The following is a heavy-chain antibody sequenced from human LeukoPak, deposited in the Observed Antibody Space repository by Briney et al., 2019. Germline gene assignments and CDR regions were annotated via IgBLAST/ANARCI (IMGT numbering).Heavy chain of an antibody. CDR1: GFTFCSYA. J-gene: IGHJ4*02. CDR3: VRDAGTSPSDY. V-gene: IGHV3-64*01. Sequence: GGPLTLSCIASGFTFCSYAMHWARHAPGKGLEYVLGSSINGGSTHYANFVKGRFTISRDNSKNTLYLQMGSLRAEDMGVYYCVRDAGTSPSDYWGQGALVSVSS. CDR2: SSINGGST.